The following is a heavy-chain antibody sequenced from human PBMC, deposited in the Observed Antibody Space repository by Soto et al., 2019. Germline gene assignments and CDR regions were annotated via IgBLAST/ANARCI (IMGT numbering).Heavy chain of an antibody. CDR1: GGSISSYY. Sequence: SETLSLTCTVSGGSISSYYWSWIRQPPGKGLEWIGYIYYSGSTNYNPSLKSRVTISVDTSKNQFSLKLSSVTAADTAVYYCARGYDFWSGYSNWFDPWGQGTLVTVSS. D-gene: IGHD3-3*01. J-gene: IGHJ5*02. CDR2: IYYSGST. V-gene: IGHV4-59*08. CDR3: ARGYDFWSGYSNWFDP.